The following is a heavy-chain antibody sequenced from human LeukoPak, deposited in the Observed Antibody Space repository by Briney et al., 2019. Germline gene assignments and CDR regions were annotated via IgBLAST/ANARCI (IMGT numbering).Heavy chain of an antibody. CDR1: GYTFTDYF. Sequence: ASVKVSCKASGYTFTDYFIQGVRQAPGQGLEWMGWIKPNSGGTNYAQKFQGRVTMTRDTSISTAYMELSRLESDDTAVYYCARDGSGTYYGDYWGQGTLLTVSS. V-gene: IGHV1-2*02. J-gene: IGHJ4*02. D-gene: IGHD1-26*01. CDR3: ARDGSGTYYGDY. CDR2: IKPNSGGT.